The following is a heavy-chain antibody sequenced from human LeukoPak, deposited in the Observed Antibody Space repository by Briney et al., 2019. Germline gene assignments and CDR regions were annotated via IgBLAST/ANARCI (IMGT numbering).Heavy chain of an antibody. J-gene: IGHJ6*04. CDR2: VSSNGDKT. CDR1: GFTFSYFA. V-gene: IGHV3-64*02. CDR3: ARGGYCSTTSCYEGSGDYYYGMDV. Sequence: PGGSLRLSCAASGFTFSYFAMHWVRQAPGKGLDYVSAVSSNGDKTYYADSVKGRFSNSRDNSKNTLYLQMGSLRAEDMAVYYCARGGYCSTTSCYEGSGDYYYGMDVWGRGTTVTVSS. D-gene: IGHD2-2*01.